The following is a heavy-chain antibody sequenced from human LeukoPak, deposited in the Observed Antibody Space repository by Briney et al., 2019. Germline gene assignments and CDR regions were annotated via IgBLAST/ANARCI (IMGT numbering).Heavy chain of an antibody. CDR3: ARGWVSSSSEYDAFDI. J-gene: IGHJ3*02. CDR2: MNPNSGNT. V-gene: IGHV1-8*03. CDR1: GYTFTSYD. Sequence: EASVKVSCKASGYTFTSYDINWVRQATGQGLEWMGWMNPNSGNTGYAQKFQGRVTITGNTSISTAYMELSSLRSEDTAVYYCARGWVSSSSEYDAFDIWGQGTMVTVSS. D-gene: IGHD6-6*01.